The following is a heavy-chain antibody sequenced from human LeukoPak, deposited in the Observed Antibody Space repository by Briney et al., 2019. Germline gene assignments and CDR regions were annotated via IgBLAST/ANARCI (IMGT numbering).Heavy chain of an antibody. V-gene: IGHV4-59*01. CDR2: TYYSGST. Sequence: SETLSLTCTVSGGSISSYYWSWIREPPGKGLGWIGYTYYSGSTNYNPYLKSRVTISVDTSKNQFSLKLSSVTAADTAVYYCARGVDILTGASGWFDPWGQGTLVTVSS. CDR3: ARGVDILTGASGWFDP. D-gene: IGHD3-9*01. J-gene: IGHJ5*02. CDR1: GGSISSYY.